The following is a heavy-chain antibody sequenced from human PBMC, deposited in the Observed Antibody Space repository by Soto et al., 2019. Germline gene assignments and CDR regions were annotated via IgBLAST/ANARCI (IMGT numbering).Heavy chain of an antibody. D-gene: IGHD2-15*01. Sequence: GGSLRLSCAASGFTFSSYSMDWVRQAPGKGLEWVSSISSSSSDIYYADSVKGRFTISRDNAKKSLYLQMNSLRAEDTAVYYCARDHGYCSGVSCYYFDYWGQGTLVTVSS. V-gene: IGHV3-21*01. J-gene: IGHJ4*02. CDR2: ISSSSSDI. CDR3: ARDHGYCSGVSCYYFDY. CDR1: GFTFSSYS.